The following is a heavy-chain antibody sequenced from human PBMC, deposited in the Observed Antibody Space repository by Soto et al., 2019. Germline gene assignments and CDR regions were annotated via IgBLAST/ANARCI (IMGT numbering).Heavy chain of an antibody. D-gene: IGHD3-3*01. Sequence: GGSLRLSCAASGFTFSSYAMSWVRQAPGKGLEWVSAISGSGGSTYYADSVKGRFTISRDNSKNTLYLQMNSLRAEDKAVYYCAKMGRGFWEWFRYYYYGMDVWGQGTTVTVSS. V-gene: IGHV3-23*01. J-gene: IGHJ6*02. CDR2: ISGSGGST. CDR3: AKMGRGFWEWFRYYYYGMDV. CDR1: GFTFSSYA.